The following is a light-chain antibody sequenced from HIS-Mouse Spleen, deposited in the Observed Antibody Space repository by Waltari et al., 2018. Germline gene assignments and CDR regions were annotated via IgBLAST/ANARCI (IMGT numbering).Light chain of an antibody. V-gene: IGLV2-23*01. Sequence: QSAMTQPASVSGSPGQSIPLPCTGTSSDVGSYNLVPWYQQHPGKAPKLMIYEGSKRPSGVSNRFSGSKSGNTASLTISGLQAEDEADYYCCSYAGSSTWVFGGGTKLTVL. J-gene: IGLJ3*02. CDR1: SSDVGSYNL. CDR3: CSYAGSSTWV. CDR2: EGS.